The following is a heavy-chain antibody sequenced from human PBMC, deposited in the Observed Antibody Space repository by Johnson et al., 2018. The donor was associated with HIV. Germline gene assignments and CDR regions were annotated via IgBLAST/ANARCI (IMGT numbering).Heavy chain of an antibody. V-gene: IGHV3-23*04. CDR3: ARVGVSGYDLAAFDI. J-gene: IGHJ3*02. D-gene: IGHD5-12*01. CDR1: GFTFSDYY. Sequence: EKLVESGGGLVKPGGSLRLSCAASGFTFSDYYMSWVRQAPGKGLEWVSAISGSGGSTYYADSVKGRFTISRDNSKNTLYLQMNSLRAEDTAVYYCARVGVSGYDLAAFDIWGRGTMVTVSS. CDR2: ISGSGGST.